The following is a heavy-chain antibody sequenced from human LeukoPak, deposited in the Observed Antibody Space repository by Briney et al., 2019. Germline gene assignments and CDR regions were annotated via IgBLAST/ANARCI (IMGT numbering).Heavy chain of an antibody. J-gene: IGHJ4*02. CDR2: INPNNGGT. V-gene: IGHV1-2*02. CDR1: GYTFTDYY. D-gene: IGHD1-26*01. CDR3: ARGAAGMLGGTNPFDY. Sequence: ASVKVSCKASGYTFTDYYLRWVRQAPGQGLEWMGWINPNNGGTNYAQTFRGRVTMTRDTSISTVYMEVISLRSDDTAVYYCARGAAGMLGGTNPFDYWGQGTLVTLSS.